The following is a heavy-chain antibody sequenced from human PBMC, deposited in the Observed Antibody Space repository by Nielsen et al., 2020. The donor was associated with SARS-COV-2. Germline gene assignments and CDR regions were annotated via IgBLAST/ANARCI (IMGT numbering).Heavy chain of an antibody. D-gene: IGHD5-18*01. V-gene: IGHV3-13*04. CDR3: AKELGGYSYGDGAFDI. CDR2: IGTAGDT. CDR1: GFTFSSYD. Sequence: GESLKISCAASGFTFSSYDMHWVRQATGKGLEWVSAIGTAGDTYYPGSVKGRFTISRENAKNSLYLQMNSLRAEDTALYYCAKELGGYSYGDGAFDIWGQGTMVTVSS. J-gene: IGHJ3*02.